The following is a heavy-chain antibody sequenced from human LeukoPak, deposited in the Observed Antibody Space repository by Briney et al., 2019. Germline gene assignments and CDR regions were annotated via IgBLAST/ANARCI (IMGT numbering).Heavy chain of an antibody. D-gene: IGHD3-3*01. J-gene: IGHJ3*02. Sequence: ASVKVSCKASGYTFTSYGISWVRQAPGQGLEWMGWISAYNGNTNYAQKLQGRVTMTTDTSTSTAYMELRSLRSDDTAVYYCARDAPHLYYDFWSGFSDAFDIWGQGTMVTVSS. CDR1: GYTFTSYG. V-gene: IGHV1-18*01. CDR3: ARDAPHLYYDFWSGFSDAFDI. CDR2: ISAYNGNT.